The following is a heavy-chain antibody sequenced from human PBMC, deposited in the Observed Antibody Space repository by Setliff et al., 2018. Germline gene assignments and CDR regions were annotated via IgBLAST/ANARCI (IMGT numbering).Heavy chain of an antibody. Sequence: ASVKVSCKASADTFTSYGVSWVRQAPGQGLEWMGWISAYAQKFQGRVTMTTDTSTSTAYMELRSLRSDDTAVYYCARGPLDFVVVPAAAKFDYWGQGTLVTVSS. J-gene: IGHJ4*02. CDR1: ADTFTSYG. CDR3: ARGPLDFVVVPAAAKFDY. CDR2: ISAY. D-gene: IGHD2-2*01. V-gene: IGHV1-18*01.